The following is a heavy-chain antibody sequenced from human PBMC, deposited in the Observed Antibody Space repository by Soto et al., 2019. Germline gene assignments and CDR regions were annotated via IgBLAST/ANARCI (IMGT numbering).Heavy chain of an antibody. CDR1: GFTFSSYG. Sequence: VGSLRLSCAASGFTFSSYGMHWVRQAPGKGLEWVAVISYDGSNKYYADSVKGRFTISRDNSKNTLYLQMNSLRAEDTAVYYCAKEVEQLVPSHYYYGMDVWGQGTTVTVSS. CDR2: ISYDGSNK. CDR3: AKEVEQLVPSHYYYGMDV. J-gene: IGHJ6*02. V-gene: IGHV3-30*18. D-gene: IGHD6-6*01.